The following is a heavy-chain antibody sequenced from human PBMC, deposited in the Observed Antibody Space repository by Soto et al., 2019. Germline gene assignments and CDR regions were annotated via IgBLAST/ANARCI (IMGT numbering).Heavy chain of an antibody. D-gene: IGHD2-2*01. CDR2: IYYSGST. CDR1: GGSIRSYY. CDR3: ARHAWARPARFDD. V-gene: IGHV4-59*08. J-gene: IGHJ4*02. Sequence: SETLSLTCTVSGGSIRSYYWSWIRQPPGKGLEWIGYIYYSGSTNYNPSLKSRVTISVDTSKNQFSLKLSSVTAADTAVYYCARHAWARPARFDDWGQGTLVTVSS.